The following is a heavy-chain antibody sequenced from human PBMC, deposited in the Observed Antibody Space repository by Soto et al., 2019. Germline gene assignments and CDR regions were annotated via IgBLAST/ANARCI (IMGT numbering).Heavy chain of an antibody. V-gene: IGHV5-51*01. D-gene: IGHD6-6*01. J-gene: IGHJ4*02. Sequence: PGESLKISCKGSGYSFSTYWIGWVRQMPGKGLEWMGIIYPGDSDTRYSPSFQGQVTISADKSISTAYLQWSSLKASDTAMYYCERSPYQLVHPCSFDYWGQGTLVTVSS. CDR2: IYPGDSDT. CDR3: ERSPYQLVHPCSFDY. CDR1: GYSFSTYW.